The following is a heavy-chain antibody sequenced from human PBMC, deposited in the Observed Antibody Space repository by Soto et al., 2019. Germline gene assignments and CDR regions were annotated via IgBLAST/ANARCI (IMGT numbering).Heavy chain of an antibody. D-gene: IGHD3-3*01. Sequence: EVQLLESGGDFKQPGGSLRLSCEGSGFNFSNYALNWVRQAPGKRLEWVSVISGNSGTTYYAASVKGRFTISRDNSKNTLYLQMSSLRADDTAVYYCAKVRAITVFGGITPFDTWGQGTLVTVSS. J-gene: IGHJ4*02. CDR2: ISGNSGTT. CDR3: AKVRAITVFGGITPFDT. CDR1: GFNFSNYA. V-gene: IGHV3-23*01.